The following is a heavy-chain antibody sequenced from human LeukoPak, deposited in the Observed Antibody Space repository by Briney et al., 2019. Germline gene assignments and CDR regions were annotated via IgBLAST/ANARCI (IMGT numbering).Heavy chain of an antibody. D-gene: IGHD3-10*01. J-gene: IGHJ5*02. CDR3: AGGPHYYGSGSSERFDP. CDR1: GGSISSGDYY. V-gene: IGHV4-30-4*01. CDR2: IYYSGST. Sequence: PSETLSLTCTVSGGSISSGDYYWSWLRQPPGTGLEWIGYIYYSGSTYYNPSLKSRVTISVDTSKNQFSLKLSSVSAADTAVYYCAGGPHYYGSGSSERFDPWGQGTLVTVSS.